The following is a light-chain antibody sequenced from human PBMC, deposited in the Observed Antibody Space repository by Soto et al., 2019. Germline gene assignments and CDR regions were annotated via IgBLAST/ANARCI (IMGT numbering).Light chain of an antibody. Sequence: DIQMTQSPSTLSASVGDRVTITCRASQTISSLLAWYQQKPGKAPKLLIYKTSSLERGVPSRFSGSGSGTEFTLTISSLQPDDFATYYCQHYNSYSPFGGGTKVEIK. CDR3: QHYNSYSP. J-gene: IGKJ4*02. CDR1: QTISSL. CDR2: KTS. V-gene: IGKV1-5*03.